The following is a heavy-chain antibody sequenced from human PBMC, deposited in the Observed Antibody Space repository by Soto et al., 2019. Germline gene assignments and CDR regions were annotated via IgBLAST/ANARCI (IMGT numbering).Heavy chain of an antibody. Sequence: QVQLQQWGAGLLKPSETLSLTCAVYGGSFCGYYWSWIRQPPGKGLEWIGEINHSGSTNYNPSLKSRVTISVDTSKNQFSLKLSSVTAADTAVYYCAREELRNDYGDYNWFDPWGQGTLVTVSS. CDR3: AREELRNDYGDYNWFDP. J-gene: IGHJ5*02. V-gene: IGHV4-34*01. CDR2: INHSGST. CDR1: GGSFCGYY. D-gene: IGHD4-17*01.